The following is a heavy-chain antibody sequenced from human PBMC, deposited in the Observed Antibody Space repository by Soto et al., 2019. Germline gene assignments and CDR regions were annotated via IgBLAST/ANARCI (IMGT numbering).Heavy chain of an antibody. CDR1: GGSISSGGYY. J-gene: IGHJ5*02. V-gene: IGHV4-31*02. D-gene: IGHD5-18*01. Sequence: TSETLSLTCTVSGGSISSGGYYWSWIRQHPGKGLEWIGYIYYSGSTYYNPSLKSRVTISVDTSKNQFSLKLSSVTAADTAVYYCASGLRAATRFNWFDPWGQGTLVTVSS. CDR3: ASGLRAATRFNWFDP. CDR2: IYYSGST.